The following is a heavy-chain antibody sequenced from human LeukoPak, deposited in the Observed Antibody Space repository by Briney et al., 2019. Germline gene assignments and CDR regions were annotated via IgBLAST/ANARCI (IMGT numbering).Heavy chain of an antibody. J-gene: IGHJ4*02. CDR2: IYYSGYT. V-gene: IGHV4-59*08. CDR1: GGSISTYY. CDR3: ARTKMATITLYYFDY. Sequence: PSETLSLTCTVSGGSISTYYWSWIRQPPGRGLEWIGYIYYSGYTNYNPSLKRGVTISVDTSKNQFSLKLSSVTAADTAVYYCARTKMATITLYYFDYWGQGTLVTVSS. D-gene: IGHD5-24*01.